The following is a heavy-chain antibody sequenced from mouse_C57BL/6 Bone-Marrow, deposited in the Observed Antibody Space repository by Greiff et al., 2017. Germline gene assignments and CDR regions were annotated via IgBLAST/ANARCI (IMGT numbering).Heavy chain of an antibody. CDR2: ISNGGGST. J-gene: IGHJ1*03. Sequence: EVKLMESGGGLVQPGGSLKLSCAASGFTFSDYYMYWVRQTPEKRLEWVAYISNGGGSTYYPDTVKGRFTISSDNATNTPYLQMSRMKSEDAARYYGARQRLLRPLWYFDVWGTGTTVTVSS. CDR3: ARQRLLRPLWYFDV. V-gene: IGHV5-12*01. CDR1: GFTFSDYY. D-gene: IGHD1-1*01.